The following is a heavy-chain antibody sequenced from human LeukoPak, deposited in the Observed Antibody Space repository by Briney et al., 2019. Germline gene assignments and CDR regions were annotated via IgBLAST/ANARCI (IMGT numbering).Heavy chain of an antibody. CDR2: IYSGGST. D-gene: IGHD6-19*01. CDR1: GFTVSSNY. Sequence: PGGSLRLSCAASGFTVSSNYMSWVRQAPGKGLEWVSVIYSGGSTYYADSVKGRFTISRDNSKNTLYLQMNSLRAEDTAVYYCAKRPYSSGWPPDYWGQGALVTVSS. CDR3: AKRPYSSGWPPDY. V-gene: IGHV3-53*01. J-gene: IGHJ4*02.